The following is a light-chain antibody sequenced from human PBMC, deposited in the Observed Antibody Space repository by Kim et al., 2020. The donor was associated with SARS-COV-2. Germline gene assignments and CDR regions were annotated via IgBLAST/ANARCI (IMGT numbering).Light chain of an antibody. V-gene: IGKV3-20*01. CDR3: QQYGSSPPLT. CDR1: PSVSSSY. CDR2: GAS. J-gene: IGKJ4*01. Sequence: PGERATLSCRASPSVSSSYLAWYQQKPGQAPRLLIYGASSRATGIPDRFSGSGSGTDFTLTISRLEPEDFAVYYCQQYGSSPPLTFGGGTKVDIK.